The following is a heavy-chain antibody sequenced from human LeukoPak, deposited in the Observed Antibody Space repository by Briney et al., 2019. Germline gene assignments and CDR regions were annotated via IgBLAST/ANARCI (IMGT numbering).Heavy chain of an antibody. Sequence: PSGTLSLTCAVSGGSIISSNWWSWVRQPPGKGLEWIGEIYHSGSTNYNPSLKSRVTISVDKSKNQFSLKLNSVTAADTAVYYCARDRPVGGGSSGDSNPFDAFDIWGQGTMVTVSS. V-gene: IGHV4-4*02. J-gene: IGHJ3*02. CDR3: ARDRPVGGGSSGDSNPFDAFDI. CDR1: GGSIISSNW. D-gene: IGHD2-15*01. CDR2: IYHSGST.